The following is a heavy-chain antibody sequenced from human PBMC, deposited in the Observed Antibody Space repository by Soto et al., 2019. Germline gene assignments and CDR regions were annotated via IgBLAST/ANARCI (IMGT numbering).Heavy chain of an antibody. CDR2: IWYDGSNK. CDR1: GFTFSSYG. D-gene: IGHD3-3*02. J-gene: IGHJ3*02. CDR3: ARERALAGDAFDI. V-gene: IGHV3-33*01. Sequence: GGSLRLSCAASGFTFSSYGMHWVRQAPGKGLEWVAVIWYDGSNKYYADSVKGRFTISRDNSKNTLYLQMNSLRAEDTAVYYCARERALAGDAFDIWGQGTMVTFS.